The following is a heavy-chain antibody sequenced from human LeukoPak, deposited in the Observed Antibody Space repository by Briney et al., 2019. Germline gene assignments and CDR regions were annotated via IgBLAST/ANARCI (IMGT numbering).Heavy chain of an antibody. D-gene: IGHD4/OR15-4a*01. CDR1: GYTFTVHY. V-gene: IGHV1-2*02. CDR3: ARDHDYGPDY. J-gene: IGHJ4*02. CDR2: IKPDSGAT. Sequence: ASLTVSCKASGYTFTVHYPHWLRQAPGQGLEWMGWIKPDSGATNFAQNFQGRVTMTSDTSINTAYMELSSLTSDDTAMYYCARDHDYGPDYWGQGTLVTVSA.